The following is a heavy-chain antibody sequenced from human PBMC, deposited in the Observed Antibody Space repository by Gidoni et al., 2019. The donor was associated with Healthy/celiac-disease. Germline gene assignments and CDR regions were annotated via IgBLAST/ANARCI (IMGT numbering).Heavy chain of an antibody. CDR2: IYYSGST. V-gene: IGHV4-39*01. CDR1: GGSISSSSYY. J-gene: IGHJ4*02. D-gene: IGHD6-6*01. Sequence: QLQLQESGPGLVKPSETLSLTCTVSGGSISSSSYYWGWIRQPPGKGLEWIATIYYSGSTYYNPSLKSRVTISVDTSKNQFSLKLSSVTAADTAVYYCASRYSSSSPFDYWGQGTLVTVSS. CDR3: ASRYSSSSPFDY.